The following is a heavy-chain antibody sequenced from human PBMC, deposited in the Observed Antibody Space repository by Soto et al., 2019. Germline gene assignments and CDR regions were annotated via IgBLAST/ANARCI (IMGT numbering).Heavy chain of an antibody. CDR2: ISSDGHHQ. V-gene: IGHV3-30*03. Sequence: GGSLRLSCATSGFSFNDYAMYWVRQAPGQGLEWVAIISSDGHHQFYLDNLRGRFTVSRDNSKNTLYLQMNSLRPEDTAVYYCSRGTYYPQSSGLNADYWGPGTVVTVSS. CDR1: GFSFNDYA. D-gene: IGHD3-22*01. CDR3: SRGTYYPQSSGLNADY. J-gene: IGHJ4*01.